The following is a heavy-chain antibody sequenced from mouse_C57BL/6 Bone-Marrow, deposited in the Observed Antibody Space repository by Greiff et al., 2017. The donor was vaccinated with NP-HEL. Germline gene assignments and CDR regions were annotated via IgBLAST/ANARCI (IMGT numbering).Heavy chain of an antibody. CDR1: GFNIKDYY. Sequence: DVKLQESGAELVKPGASVKLSCTASGFNIKDYYMHWVKQRTEQGLEWIGRIDPEDGEIKYAPKFQCKATITADTSTNTAYLQLSSLTSEDTAVYYCASSSDDGSSPWYFYVWGTGTTVTVSS. J-gene: IGHJ1*03. D-gene: IGHD1-1*01. CDR3: ASSSDDGSSPWYFYV. V-gene: IGHV14-2*01. CDR2: IDPEDGEI.